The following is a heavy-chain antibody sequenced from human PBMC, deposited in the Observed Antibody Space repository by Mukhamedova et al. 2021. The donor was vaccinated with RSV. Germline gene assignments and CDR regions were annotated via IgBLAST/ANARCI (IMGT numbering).Heavy chain of an antibody. J-gene: IGHJ6*02. CDR2: NK. D-gene: IGHD6-6*01. V-gene: IGHV3-30*02. Sequence: NKYYADSVKGRFTISRDNSKNTLYLQMNSLIAEDTAVYYCAKDRWSSSKTAMDVWGQGTTVTVSS. CDR3: AKDRWSSSKTAMDV.